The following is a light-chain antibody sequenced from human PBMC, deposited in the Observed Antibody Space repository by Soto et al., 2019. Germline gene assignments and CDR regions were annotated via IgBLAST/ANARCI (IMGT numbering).Light chain of an antibody. J-gene: IGKJ1*01. Sequence: ELVMTQSPATLSVSPGERATLSCRASQSVSSKLVWYQRRPGQAPRLLIYDRSTRATGIPDRFSGSGSGTEFTLTISRLQSEDLAIYYCQQYNNWPWTVGQGTKVDIK. CDR2: DRS. V-gene: IGKV3-15*01. CDR1: QSVSSK. CDR3: QQYNNWPWT.